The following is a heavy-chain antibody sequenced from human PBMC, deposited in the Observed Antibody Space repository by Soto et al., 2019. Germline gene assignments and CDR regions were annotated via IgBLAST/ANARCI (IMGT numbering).Heavy chain of an antibody. CDR1: GFTFDDYA. J-gene: IGHJ4*02. CDR3: ARTTWGYGEPLDS. CDR2: ISWNSDST. V-gene: IGHV3-9*01. D-gene: IGHD4-17*01. Sequence: EVHLVESGGGVAQPGRSLRLSCATPGFTFDDYAMHWVRLAPGKGLEWVSGISWNSDSTGYADSVKGRFTISRDNAKKSLFLQMNSLRSEDTAFYFCARTTWGYGEPLDSWGQGTLVTVSS.